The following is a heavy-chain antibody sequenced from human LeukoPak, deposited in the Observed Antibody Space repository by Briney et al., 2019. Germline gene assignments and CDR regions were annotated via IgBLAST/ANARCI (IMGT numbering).Heavy chain of an antibody. CDR3: AREIFVLLWFGEPNYFDY. V-gene: IGHV4-59*01. CDR1: GGSISSYY. J-gene: IGHJ4*02. D-gene: IGHD3-10*01. CDR2: IYYSGST. Sequence: SETLSLTCTVSGGSISSYYWSWIRQPPGKGLEWIGYIYYSGSTNYNPSLKSRVTISVDTSKNQFSLKLSSVTAADTAVYYCAREIFVLLWFGEPNYFDYWGQGTLVTVSS.